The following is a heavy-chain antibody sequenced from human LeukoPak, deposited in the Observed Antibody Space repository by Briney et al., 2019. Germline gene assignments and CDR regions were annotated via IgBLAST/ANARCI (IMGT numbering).Heavy chain of an antibody. V-gene: IGHV3-23*01. CDR1: GFTFSSYG. Sequence: GGSLRLSCAASGFTFSSYGMSWVRQAPGKGLEWVSAISGSGGSTYYADSVKGRFTISRDNSKNTLYLQMNSLRAADTAVYYCAKDPTHYRVWDDYDSTVLSYWGQGTLVTVSS. CDR3: AKDPTHYRVWDDYDSTVLSY. CDR2: ISGSGGST. J-gene: IGHJ4*02. D-gene: IGHD3-22*01.